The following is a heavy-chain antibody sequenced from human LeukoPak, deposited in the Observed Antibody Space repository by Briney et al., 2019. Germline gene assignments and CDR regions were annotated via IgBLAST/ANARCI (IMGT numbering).Heavy chain of an antibody. CDR1: GFTFSSYA. CDR2: ISGSGGST. J-gene: IGHJ4*02. Sequence: GGSLRLSCTASGFTFSSYAMSWVRQAPGKGLEWVSAISGSGGSTYYADSVKGRFTISRDNSKSTLFLQMNSLRAEDTAVYYCAKDPRVGSRVATPCHWGQGTLVTVSS. V-gene: IGHV3-23*01. CDR3: AKDPRVGSRVATPCH. D-gene: IGHD5-24*01.